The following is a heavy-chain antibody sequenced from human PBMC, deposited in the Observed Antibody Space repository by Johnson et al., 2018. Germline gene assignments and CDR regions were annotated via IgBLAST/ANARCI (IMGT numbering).Heavy chain of an antibody. V-gene: IGHV3-13*01. D-gene: IGHD3-22*01. CDR2: IDTAGDT. Sequence: VQLVQSGGGLVQPGGSLRLSCAASGFTFSNYDMHWVRQTTGKGLEWVTGIDTAGDTYHPGSVKGRFTISRENAKNSLYLQMNSLRAEDTAVYYCAKDDSSGYCGLTFGAFDIWGQGTMVTVSS. CDR1: GFTFSNYD. CDR3: AKDDSSGYCGLTFGAFDI. J-gene: IGHJ3*02.